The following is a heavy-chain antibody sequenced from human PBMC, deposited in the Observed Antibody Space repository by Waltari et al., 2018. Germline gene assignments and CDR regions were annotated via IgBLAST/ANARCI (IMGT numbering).Heavy chain of an antibody. CDR3: AKDAFGNTYLDY. D-gene: IGHD3-10*01. CDR1: GASISRYY. V-gene: IGHV4-59*13. Sequence: VQLQESGPGLVKPSETLSLTCTVSGASISRYYWSWIRQSPEKGLEFIAYIHSNGATNYNPSLKSRVSLSLDMSKNQFSLQLSSVTAADTAVYYCAKDAFGNTYLDYWGQGTLVTVSS. J-gene: IGHJ4*02. CDR2: IHSNGAT.